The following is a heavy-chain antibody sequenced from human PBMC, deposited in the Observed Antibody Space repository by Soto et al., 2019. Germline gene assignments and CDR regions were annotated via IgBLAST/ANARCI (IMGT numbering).Heavy chain of an antibody. CDR2: ISGSGGST. V-gene: IGHV3-23*01. CDR1: GFTFSSYA. D-gene: IGHD3-22*01. J-gene: IGHJ4*02. Sequence: PGGSLRLSCAASGFTFSSYAMSWVRQAPGKGLEWVSAISGSGGSTYYADSVKGRFTISRDNSKNTLYLQMNSLRAEDTAVYYCANLQLQYYDSSGYPYWGQGTLVTVSS. CDR3: ANLQLQYYDSSGYPY.